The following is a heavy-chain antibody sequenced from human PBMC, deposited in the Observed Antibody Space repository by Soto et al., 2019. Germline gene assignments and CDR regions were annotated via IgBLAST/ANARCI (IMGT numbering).Heavy chain of an antibody. D-gene: IGHD3-3*01. V-gene: IGHV3-30-3*01. CDR3: ARDRYVFWGAHDPYYYCGMDV. J-gene: IGHJ6*02. CDR1: GFTFSSYA. CDR2: ISYDGSNK. Sequence: GGSLRLSCAASGFTFSSYAMHWVRQAPGKGLEWVAVISYDGSNKYYADSVKGRFTISRDNSKNTLYLQMNSLRAEDTAVYYCARDRYVFWGAHDPYYYCGMDVWGQGTTVTVPS.